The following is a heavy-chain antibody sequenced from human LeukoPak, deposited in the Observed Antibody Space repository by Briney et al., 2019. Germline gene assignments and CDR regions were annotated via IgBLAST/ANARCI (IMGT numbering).Heavy chain of an antibody. CDR3: AKGPSYYYDSSGYYLFDY. CDR2: ISASGTST. J-gene: IGHJ4*02. CDR1: GFTFSSYD. V-gene: IGHV3-23*01. D-gene: IGHD3-22*01. Sequence: PGGSLRLSCAASGFTFSSYDINWVRQAPGKGLEWVSAISASGTSTYYADSVRGRFTISRDNSKNTLYLQMNSLRAEDTAVYYCAKGPSYYYDSSGYYLFDYWGQGTLVTVSS.